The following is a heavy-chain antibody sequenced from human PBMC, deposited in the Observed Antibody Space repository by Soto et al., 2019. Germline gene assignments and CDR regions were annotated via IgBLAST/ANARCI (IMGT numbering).Heavy chain of an antibody. CDR1: GGSISSGGYY. J-gene: IGHJ4*02. Sequence: SETLSLTCTVSGGSISSGGYYWSWIRQHPGKGLEWIGYIYYSGSTYYNPSLKSRVTISVDTSKNQFSLKLSSVTAADTAVYYCARVNWVVVVAATLYYFDYWGQGTLVTVSS. CDR3: ARVNWVVVVAATLYYFDY. V-gene: IGHV4-31*03. D-gene: IGHD2-15*01. CDR2: IYYSGST.